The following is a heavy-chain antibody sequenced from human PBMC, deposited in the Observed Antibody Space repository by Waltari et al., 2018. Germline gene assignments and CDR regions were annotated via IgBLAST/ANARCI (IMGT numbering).Heavy chain of an antibody. CDR1: GGTFSSYA. CDR3: ARGGVHSSGYPDGTFDI. CDR2: ISPILGIA. J-gene: IGHJ3*02. V-gene: IGHV1-69*04. Sequence: QVQLVQSGAEVKKPGSSVKVSCKASGGTFSSYAISWVRQAPGQGLEWMGGISPILGIANYAQKFQGRVTITADESTSTAYMELSSLRSEDTAVYYCARGGVHSSGYPDGTFDIWGQGTMVTVSS. D-gene: IGHD3-22*01.